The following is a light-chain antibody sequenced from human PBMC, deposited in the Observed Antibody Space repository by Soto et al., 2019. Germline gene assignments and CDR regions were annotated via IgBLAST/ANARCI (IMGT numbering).Light chain of an antibody. CDR1: TSNIANNY. V-gene: IGLV1-51*01. CDR2: DSN. Sequence: QSVLTQPPSVSAAPGQKVTISCSGSTSNIANNYVSWYQHLPGTAPKLLIYDSNKRPSGIPDRFSGSKSGTSATLGITGLQTGDEADYYCGTWDSSLTAGVFGGGTKVTVL. CDR3: GTWDSSLTAGV. J-gene: IGLJ2*01.